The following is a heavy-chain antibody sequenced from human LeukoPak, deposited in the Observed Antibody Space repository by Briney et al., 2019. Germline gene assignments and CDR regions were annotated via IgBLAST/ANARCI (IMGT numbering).Heavy chain of an antibody. Sequence: GGALRLSCAASGFRFSDYNMNWVRQAPGKGLEGVSSISSGSGYIYYEDSMKGRFTISRDNAKNSLYLQVNRLRVEDTAVYYCARAIVRATKPPSAYWGQATLVTVSS. CDR2: ISSGSGYI. CDR3: ARAIVRATKPPSAY. J-gene: IGHJ4*01. V-gene: IGHV3-21*01. D-gene: IGHD1-26*01. CDR1: GFRFSDYN.